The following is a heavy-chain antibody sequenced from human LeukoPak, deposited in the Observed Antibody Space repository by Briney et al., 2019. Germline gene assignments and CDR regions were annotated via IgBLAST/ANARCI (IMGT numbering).Heavy chain of an antibody. Sequence: PGGSLRLSCEGSGFIFSGYAMNWVRQTPENGLEWVALIYRSGGTTYYADSVKGRFTISRDNSRDTVYLQMNSLRVDDTARYFCAKDRNPDGKNSLDYWGQGTQVTVSS. CDR3: AKDRNPDGKNSLDY. CDR1: GFIFSGYA. CDR2: IYRSGGTT. V-gene: IGHV3-23*05. D-gene: IGHD5-24*01. J-gene: IGHJ4*02.